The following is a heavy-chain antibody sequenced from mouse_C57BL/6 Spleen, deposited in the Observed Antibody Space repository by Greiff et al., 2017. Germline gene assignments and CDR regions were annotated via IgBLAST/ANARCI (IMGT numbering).Heavy chain of an antibody. J-gene: IGHJ3*01. V-gene: IGHV1-64*01. CDR1: GYTFTSYW. CDR3: ASYSSGYVGFAY. Sequence: QVQLQQSGAELVKPGASVKLSCKASGYTFTSYWMHWVKQRPGQGLEWIGMIHPNSGSTNYNEKFKSKATLTVDKSSSTAYMQLSSLTSEDSAVYYCASYSSGYVGFAYWGQGTLVTVSA. D-gene: IGHD3-2*02. CDR2: IHPNSGST.